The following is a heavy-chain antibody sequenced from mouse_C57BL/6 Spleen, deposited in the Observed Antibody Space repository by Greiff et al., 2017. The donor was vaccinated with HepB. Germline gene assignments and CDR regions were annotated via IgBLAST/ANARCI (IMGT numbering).Heavy chain of an antibody. J-gene: IGHJ2*01. V-gene: IGHV5-6*01. CDR2: ISSGGSYT. Sequence: EVQLVESGGDLVKPGGSLKLSCAASGFTFSSYGMSWVRQTPDKRLEWVATISSGGSYTYYPDSVKGRFTISRDNAKNTLYLQMSSLKSEDTAMYYCARRGNYCDYWGQGTTLTVSS. CDR3: ARRGNYCDY. CDR1: GFTFSSYG.